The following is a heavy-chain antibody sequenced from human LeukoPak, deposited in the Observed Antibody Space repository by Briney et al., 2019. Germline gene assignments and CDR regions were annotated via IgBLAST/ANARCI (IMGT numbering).Heavy chain of an antibody. J-gene: IGHJ4*02. CDR1: GGSISSGSYY. CDR2: IYTSGTT. V-gene: IGHV4-61*02. Sequence: PSQTLSLTCTVSGGSISSGSYYWSWIRQPAGKGLEWIGRIYTSGTTNYNPSLKSRVTMSLDTSKNQFSLKLSSVTAADTAVYYCARGRFYFDYWGQGTLVTVSS. CDR3: ARGRFYFDY.